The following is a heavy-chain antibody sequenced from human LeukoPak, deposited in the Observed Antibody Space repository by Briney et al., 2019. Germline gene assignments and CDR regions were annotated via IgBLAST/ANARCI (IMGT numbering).Heavy chain of an antibody. CDR2: IRYDGSRT. D-gene: IGHD7-27*01. CDR1: GFIFKNFG. CDR3: AKDRYWGMNSAEY. J-gene: IGHJ4*02. V-gene: IGHV3-30*02. Sequence: QAGGSLRVHCAASGFIFKNFGMYWVRQAPGKGLEWVAFIRYDGSRTYYTDSVKGRFTISRDNSNNTLYLQMNSLRPEDTAVYFCAKDRYWGMNSAEYWGQGTLVTVSS.